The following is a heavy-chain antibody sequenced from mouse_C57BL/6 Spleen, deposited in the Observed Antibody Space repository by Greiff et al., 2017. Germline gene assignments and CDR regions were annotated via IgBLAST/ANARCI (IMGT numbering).Heavy chain of an antibody. Sequence: VQLVESGPGLVQPSQSLSITCTVSGFSLTSYGVHWVRQSPGKGLEWLGVLWSGGSTDYNAAFISRLSISKDNSKSQVFFKMNSLQADDTAIYYCARKGGYGNYGYAMDYWGQGTSVTVSS. CDR3: ARKGGYGNYGYAMDY. CDR1: GFSLTSYG. D-gene: IGHD2-1*01. V-gene: IGHV2-2*01. J-gene: IGHJ4*01. CDR2: LWSGGST.